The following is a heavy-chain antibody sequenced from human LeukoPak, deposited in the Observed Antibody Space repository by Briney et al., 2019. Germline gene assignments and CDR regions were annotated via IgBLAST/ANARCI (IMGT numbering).Heavy chain of an antibody. CDR3: ARGGYSYGFDI. D-gene: IGHD5-18*01. CDR1: GYTFTSYS. Sequence: EASVRVSCKASGYTFTSYSITWVRQAPGQGVEWMGWISAYNGNTNYAQKLQGRVTMTTDTSTSTAYMELRSLRSGDTAVYYCARGGYSYGFDIWGQGTMVTVCS. V-gene: IGHV1-18*01. J-gene: IGHJ3*02. CDR2: ISAYNGNT.